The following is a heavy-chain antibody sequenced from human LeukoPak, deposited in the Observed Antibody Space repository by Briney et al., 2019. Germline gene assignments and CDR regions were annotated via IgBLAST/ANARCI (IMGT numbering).Heavy chain of an antibody. J-gene: IGHJ4*02. CDR1: VGSSTTFY. Sequence: PSETLSLSCSVSVGSSTTFYWTWIRQPADKSLEWIGQVYTSGRITYNPSLKSRVSMSVDMSRNLLSLNLRSITAADTAIYYCARGVSGSGSFDSWGPGTQVTVS. CDR2: VYTSGRI. D-gene: IGHD3-10*01. CDR3: ARGVSGSGSFDS. V-gene: IGHV4-4*07.